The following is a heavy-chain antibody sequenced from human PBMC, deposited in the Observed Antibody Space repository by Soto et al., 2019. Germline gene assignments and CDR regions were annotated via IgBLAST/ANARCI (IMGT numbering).Heavy chain of an antibody. D-gene: IGHD2-15*01. CDR2: IYYSGST. J-gene: IGHJ5*02. CDR1: GGSISSYY. CDR3: ARFSRSLFDT. Sequence: SETLSLTCTVSGGSISSYYWSWIRQPPGKGLEWIGYIYYSGSTNYNPSLKSRVTISVDTSKNQFSLKLSSVTAADTAVYYCARFSRSLFDTWGQGTLVTGS. V-gene: IGHV4-59*01.